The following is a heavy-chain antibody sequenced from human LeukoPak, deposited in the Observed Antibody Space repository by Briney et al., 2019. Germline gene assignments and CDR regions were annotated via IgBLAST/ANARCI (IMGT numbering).Heavy chain of an antibody. D-gene: IGHD4-17*01. V-gene: IGHV4-61*02. CDR1: GGSISSGSYY. CDR2: IYTSGST. CDR3: ARECYGVYLDY. Sequence: SQTLSLTCTVSGGSISSGSYYWSWIRQPAGKGLEWIGRIYTSGSTNYNPSLKSRVTISVDTSKNQFSLKLSSVTAADTAVYYCARECYGVYLDYWGQGTLVTVSS. J-gene: IGHJ4*02.